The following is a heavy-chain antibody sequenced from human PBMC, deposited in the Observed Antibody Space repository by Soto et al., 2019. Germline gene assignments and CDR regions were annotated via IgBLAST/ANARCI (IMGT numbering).Heavy chain of an antibody. CDR1: GGSISSSSYY. CDR3: ARHYGDYGYFDY. CDR2: IYYSGST. V-gene: IGHV4-39*01. Sequence: SETLSLTCTVSGGSISSSSYYWGWIRQPPGKGLEWIGSIYYSGSTYYNPSLKSRVTISVDTSKNQFSLKLSSVTAADTAVYYCARHYGDYGYFDYWGQGTLVTVSS. D-gene: IGHD4-17*01. J-gene: IGHJ4*02.